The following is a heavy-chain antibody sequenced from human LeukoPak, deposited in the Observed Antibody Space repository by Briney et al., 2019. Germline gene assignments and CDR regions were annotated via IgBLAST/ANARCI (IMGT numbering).Heavy chain of an antibody. J-gene: IGHJ4*02. V-gene: IGHV3-23*01. CDR1: GFTFSSYA. Sequence: PGGSLRLSCVASGFTFSSYAMTWVRQAPGKGLEWVSVMSGSGDSTYYADSVKGRFTISRDNSKNTLYLQMNSLRAEDTAVYYCAKVVSACIYGYNYFDYWGQGTLVTVST. D-gene: IGHD5-18*01. CDR3: AKVVSACIYGYNYFDY. CDR2: MSGSGDST.